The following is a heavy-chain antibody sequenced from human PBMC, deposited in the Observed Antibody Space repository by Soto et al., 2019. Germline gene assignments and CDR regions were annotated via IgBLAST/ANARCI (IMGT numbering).Heavy chain of an antibody. CDR3: AKDAYRRGWYTDFDY. D-gene: IGHD6-19*01. Sequence: EVQLLESGGGLVQPGGSLRLSCVVSGFTFSSYAMSWVRQAPGKGLEWVSGISGSGGSIQYADSVKGRFSISRDNSKNPLYLERRGMGDEDTAVYYCAKDAYRRGWYTDFDYWGQGTLVTVSS. J-gene: IGHJ4*02. V-gene: IGHV3-23*01. CDR1: GFTFSSYA. CDR2: ISGSGGSI.